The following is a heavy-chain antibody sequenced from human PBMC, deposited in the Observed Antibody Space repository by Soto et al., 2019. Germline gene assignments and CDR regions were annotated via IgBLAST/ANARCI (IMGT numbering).Heavy chain of an antibody. Sequence: XXTLSLPFTVSDSPISNYYWCWFLQPPGLGLEGVVYINYPGPTTYNPSLRSRVAISLDAPKSQFSLNLRSVTAADTAVYYCASLGVYYQAFNIWGPGALVTVSS. CDR1: DSPISNYY. CDR2: INYPGPT. CDR3: ASLGVYYQAFNI. J-gene: IGHJ1*01. D-gene: IGHD3-22*01. V-gene: IGHV4-59*08.